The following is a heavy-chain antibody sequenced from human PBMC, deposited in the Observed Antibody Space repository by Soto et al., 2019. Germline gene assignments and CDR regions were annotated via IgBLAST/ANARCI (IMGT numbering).Heavy chain of an antibody. CDR2: ISHSGST. D-gene: IGHD2-15*01. Sequence: SETLSLTCAVYGGSFSGYYWSWIRQPPGMGLEWIGEISHSGSTNYNPSLKSRVTISVDTSKNQFSLKLSSVTAADTAVYYCARGNIVVVVAASTLEYYFDYWGQGNFVTVSS. J-gene: IGHJ4*02. CDR3: ARGNIVVVVAASTLEYYFDY. V-gene: IGHV4-34*01. CDR1: GGSFSGYY.